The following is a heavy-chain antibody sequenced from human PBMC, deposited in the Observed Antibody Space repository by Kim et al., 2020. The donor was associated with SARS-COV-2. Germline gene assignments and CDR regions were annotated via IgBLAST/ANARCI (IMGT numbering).Heavy chain of an antibody. CDR3: VKIKVASGYGAIDY. CDR1: EFSFSSYA. V-gene: IGHV3-23*01. D-gene: IGHD3-9*01. J-gene: IGHJ4*02. CDR2: ISGGGDNT. Sequence: GGSLRLSCAASEFSFSSYAMTWVRQAPGKGLEWISVISGGGDNTFYAKSVKGRFTISRDNSKNTLYLQMNSLRDEDTAVYYCVKIKVASGYGAIDYWGQGTLVTVSS.